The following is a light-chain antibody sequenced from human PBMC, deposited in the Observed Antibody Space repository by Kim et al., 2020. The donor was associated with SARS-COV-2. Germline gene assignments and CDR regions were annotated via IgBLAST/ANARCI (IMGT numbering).Light chain of an antibody. CDR3: QQTYSTHWT. J-gene: IGKJ1*01. V-gene: IGKV1-39*01. CDR2: ASS. CDR1: QRISNY. Sequence: DIQMTQSPSSLSASVGDTITIACRASQRISNYLNWYQHKPGNAPKLLIHASSSLHSGVPSRFTGSGSGTDFTLTISSLQPEDFAIYYCQQTYSTHWTFGQGTKVDIK.